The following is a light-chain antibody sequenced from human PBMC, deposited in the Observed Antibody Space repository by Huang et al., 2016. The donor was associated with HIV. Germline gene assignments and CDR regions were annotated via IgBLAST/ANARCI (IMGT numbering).Light chain of an antibody. J-gene: IGKJ2*01. CDR3: QQYNNWPPYT. Sequence: EIVMTQSPVTLSVSPGERATLSCRASQSVSSNLAWYQQKPGQAPRLRIYGAFTRATGIPARFSGSGSGTEFTLTISSLQSEDFAVYYCQQYNNWPPYTFGQGTKLEIK. V-gene: IGKV3-15*01. CDR1: QSVSSN. CDR2: GAF.